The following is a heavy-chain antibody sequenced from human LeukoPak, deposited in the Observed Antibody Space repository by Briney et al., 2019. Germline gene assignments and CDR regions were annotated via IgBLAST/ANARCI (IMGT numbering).Heavy chain of an antibody. V-gene: IGHV4-34*01. CDR1: GGSFSGYY. Sequence: SETLSLTCAVYGGSFSGYYWSWIRQPPGKGLEWIGEINHSGSTNYNPSLKSRVTISVDTSKNQFSLKLSSVTAADTAVYYCARMDPALYYYYYGMDVWGQGTTATVSS. J-gene: IGHJ6*02. CDR2: INHSGST. CDR3: ARMDPALYYYYYGMDV. D-gene: IGHD3/OR15-3a*01.